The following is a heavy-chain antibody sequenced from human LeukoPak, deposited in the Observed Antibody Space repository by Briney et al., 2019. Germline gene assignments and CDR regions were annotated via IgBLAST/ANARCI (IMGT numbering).Heavy chain of an antibody. Sequence: GGSLRLSCAASGFTFSSYWMSWVRQAPGKGLEWVANIKQDGSEKYYVDSVKGRFTISRDNAKNSLYLQMNSLRAEDTAVYYCARDWGPVVVVTAIGSGAFDIWGQGTMVTVSS. CDR3: ARDWGPVVVVTAIGSGAFDI. CDR2: IKQDGSEK. J-gene: IGHJ3*02. D-gene: IGHD2-21*02. V-gene: IGHV3-7*01. CDR1: GFTFSSYW.